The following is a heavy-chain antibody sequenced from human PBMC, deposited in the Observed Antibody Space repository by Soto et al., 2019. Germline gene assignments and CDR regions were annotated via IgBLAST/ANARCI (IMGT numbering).Heavy chain of an antibody. Sequence: PGGSLRLSCTASGFTFGDYAMSWVRQAPGKGLERVGFIRSKAYGGTTEYAASVKGRFTISRDDSKSIAYLQMNSLKTEDTAVYYCTREIGYYYDSSGYYHPVDYWGQGTLVTVSS. CDR1: GFTFGDYA. V-gene: IGHV3-49*04. CDR3: TREIGYYYDSSGYYHPVDY. CDR2: IRSKAYGGTT. J-gene: IGHJ4*02. D-gene: IGHD3-22*01.